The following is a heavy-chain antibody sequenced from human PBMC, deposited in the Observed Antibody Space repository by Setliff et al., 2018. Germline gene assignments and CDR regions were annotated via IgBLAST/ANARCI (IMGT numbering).Heavy chain of an antibody. Sequence: ASVKVSCKASGYTFTGYYMHWVQQAPGQGLEWMGRINPNSGGTNYAQKFQGRVTMTRDTSISTAYMEPSRLRSDDTAVYYCARVKAPALYYYMDVWGKGTTVTVSS. V-gene: IGHV1-2*06. D-gene: IGHD3-16*02. J-gene: IGHJ6*03. CDR2: INPNSGGT. CDR1: GYTFTGYY. CDR3: ARVKAPALYYYMDV.